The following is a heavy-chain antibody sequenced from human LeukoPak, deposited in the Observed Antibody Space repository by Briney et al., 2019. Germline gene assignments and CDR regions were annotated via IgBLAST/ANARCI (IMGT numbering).Heavy chain of an antibody. J-gene: IGHJ1*01. V-gene: IGHV3-23*01. CDR1: GFTFSSYA. CDR3: AKGRQWELLPRLYFQH. Sequence: GGSLRLSCAASGFTFSSYAMSWVRQAPGKGLEWVSAISGSGGSTYYADSVKGRFTISRDNSKNTLYLQMNSLRAEDTAVYYCAKGRQWELLPRLYFQHWGQGTLVTVSS. CDR2: ISGSGGST. D-gene: IGHD1-26*01.